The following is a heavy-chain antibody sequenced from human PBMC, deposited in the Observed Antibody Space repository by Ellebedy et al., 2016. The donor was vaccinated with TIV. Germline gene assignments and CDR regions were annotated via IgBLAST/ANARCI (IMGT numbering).Heavy chain of an antibody. D-gene: IGHD6-25*01. CDR2: ISYDGSNK. V-gene: IGHV3-30-3*01. Sequence: GGSLRLSXAASGFTFSSYAMHWVRQAPGKGLEWVAVISYDGSNKYYADSVKGRFTISRDNSKNTLYLQMNSLRAEDTAVYYCARMNGGYSQNFDYWGQGTLATVSS. J-gene: IGHJ4*02. CDR1: GFTFSSYA. CDR3: ARMNGGYSQNFDY.